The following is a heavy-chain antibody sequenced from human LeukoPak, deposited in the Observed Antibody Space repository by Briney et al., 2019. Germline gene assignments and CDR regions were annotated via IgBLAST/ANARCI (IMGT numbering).Heavy chain of an antibody. V-gene: IGHV3-21*01. Sequence: GGSLRLSCAASGLIFSSNAMNWVRQAPGKGLEWVSSISMSSTYIYYADSVKGRFTTSRDNAKNSLYLQMDSLRDEDTAVYYCTRAPYSSGWYTVDFWGQGTLVTVSS. CDR1: GLIFSSNA. CDR3: TRAPYSSGWYTVDF. D-gene: IGHD6-19*01. CDR2: ISMSSTYI. J-gene: IGHJ4*02.